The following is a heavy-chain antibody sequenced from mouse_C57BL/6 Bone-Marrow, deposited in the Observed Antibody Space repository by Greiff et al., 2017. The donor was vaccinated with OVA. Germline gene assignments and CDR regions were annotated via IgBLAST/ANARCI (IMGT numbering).Heavy chain of an antibody. Sequence: EVKLVESGGGLVQSGRSLRLSCATSGFTFSDFYMEWVRQAPGKGLEWIAASRNKANDYTTEYSASVKGRFIVSRDTSQSILYLQMNALRAEDTAIYYCARDYGNLAWFAYWGQGTLVTVSA. CDR1: GFTFSDFY. V-gene: IGHV7-1*01. J-gene: IGHJ3*01. CDR3: ARDYGNLAWFAY. D-gene: IGHD2-1*01. CDR2: SRNKANDYTT.